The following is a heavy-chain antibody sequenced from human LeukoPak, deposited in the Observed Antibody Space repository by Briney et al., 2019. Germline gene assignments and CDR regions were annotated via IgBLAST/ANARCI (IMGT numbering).Heavy chain of an antibody. CDR3: GKTTVGYSSGQRPAWPVDY. CDR1: GFTFGSHA. J-gene: IGHJ4*02. V-gene: IGHV3-23*01. Sequence: GGSLRLSCEASGFTFGSHAMYWVRQAPGKGLEWVAGIFGSGGSPHYADPVKGRFTISRDNSRNTVYLQINSLRAEDTAVYYCGKTTVGYSSGQRPAWPVDYWGQGTLVTVFS. CDR2: IFGSGGSP. D-gene: IGHD5-18*01.